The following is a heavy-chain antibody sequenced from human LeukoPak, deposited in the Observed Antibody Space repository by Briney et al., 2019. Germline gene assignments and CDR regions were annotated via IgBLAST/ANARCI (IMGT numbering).Heavy chain of an antibody. D-gene: IGHD3-10*01. J-gene: IGHJ6*03. Sequence: ASVKVSCKASGYTFTGYYMHWVRQAPGQGLEWMGWINPNSGDTNYAQKFQGRVTMIRDTSISTAYMELSSLRSEDTAVYYCARGIKVRGVIITPYYYYYMDVWGKGTTVTISS. V-gene: IGHV1-2*02. CDR3: ARGIKVRGVIITPYYYYYMDV. CDR1: GYTFTGYY. CDR2: INPNSGDT.